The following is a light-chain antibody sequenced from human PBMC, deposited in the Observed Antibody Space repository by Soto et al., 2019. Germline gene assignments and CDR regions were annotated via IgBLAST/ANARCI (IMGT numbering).Light chain of an antibody. CDR1: SSNIGGGYD. V-gene: IGLV1-40*01. CDR3: QSYDSSLSAWV. Sequence: QSVLTQPPSVSGAPGQRVTISCTGSSSNIGGGYDVHWYQQLPGTAPKLLVYGNINRPSRVPDRFSGSKSDTSASLAITGLQAEDEADYYSQSYDSSLSAWVFGGGTKLTVL. J-gene: IGLJ3*02. CDR2: GNI.